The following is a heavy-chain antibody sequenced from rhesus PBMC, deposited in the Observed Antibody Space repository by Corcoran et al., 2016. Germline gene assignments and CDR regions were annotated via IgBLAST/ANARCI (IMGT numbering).Heavy chain of an antibody. CDR3: ARASKIRIDY. D-gene: IGHD2-21*01. V-gene: IGHV4-160*01. CDR2: IDRSGST. CDR1: GGSISGYW. J-gene: IGHJ4*01. Sequence: QLQLQESGPGLVKPSETLSLTCAVSGGSISGYWWSWIRQPPGKGLEWIGRIDRSGSTDYNPSLKCRVTISRDTSKNQFSLKLSSVTAADTAVYYCARASKIRIDYWGQGVLVTVSS.